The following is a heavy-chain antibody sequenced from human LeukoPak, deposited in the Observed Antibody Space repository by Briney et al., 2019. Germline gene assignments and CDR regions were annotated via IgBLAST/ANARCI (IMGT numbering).Heavy chain of an antibody. CDR3: ARRGGGPYLDQ. CDR1: GDSLRGPSYY. V-gene: IGHV4-39*01. J-gene: IGHJ4*02. Sequence: SETLSLTCIVSGDSLRGPSYYWTWIRQPPGKGLDWIGSIHYSGTAYYFPSLKSRVTLSVDTSKNQFFLKLTSVTASDMAVYYCARRGGGPYLDQWGQGTLVSVSS. D-gene: IGHD3-16*01. CDR2: IHYSGTA.